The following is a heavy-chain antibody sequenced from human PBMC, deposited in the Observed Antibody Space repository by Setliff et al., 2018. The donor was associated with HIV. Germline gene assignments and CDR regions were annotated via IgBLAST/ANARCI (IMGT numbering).Heavy chain of an antibody. V-gene: IGHV4-59*01. D-gene: IGHD3-10*02. CDR2: IYYSGST. CDR1: GGSISSYY. CDR3: ARGHMLITYYYYYYMDV. J-gene: IGHJ6*03. Sequence: SETLSLTCTVSGGSISSYYWSWIRQPPGKGLAWIGYIYYSGSTNYNPSLTSRVTISVDTSKNQFSLKLRSVTAADTAVYYCARGHMLITYYYYYYMDVWGKGTTVTVSS.